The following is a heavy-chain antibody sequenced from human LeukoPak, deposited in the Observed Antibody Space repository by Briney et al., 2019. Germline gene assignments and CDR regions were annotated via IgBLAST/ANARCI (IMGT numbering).Heavy chain of an antibody. CDR3: ASSSGYYYAFDY. CDR2: INHSGST. J-gene: IGHJ4*02. CDR1: GGSFSGYY. Sequence: TSETLSLTCAVYGGSFSGYYWSWIRQPPGKGLEWIGEINHSGSTNYNPSLKSRVTISVDTSKNQFSLKLSSVTAADTAVYYCASSSGYYYAFDYWGQGTLVTVSS. D-gene: IGHD3-22*01. V-gene: IGHV4-34*01.